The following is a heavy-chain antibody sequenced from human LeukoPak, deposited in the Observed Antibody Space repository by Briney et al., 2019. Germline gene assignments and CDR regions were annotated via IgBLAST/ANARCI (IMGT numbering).Heavy chain of an antibody. D-gene: IGHD3-16*01. Sequence: SETLSLTCAVSGGSFSSYYWSWIRQPAGKGLEWIGRIYTSGSTNYNPSLKSRVTMSVDTSKNQFSLKLSSVTAADTAVYYCARLGVMITPHFFYYMDVWGKGTTVTVSS. CDR2: IYTSGST. CDR1: GGSFSSYY. V-gene: IGHV4-4*07. CDR3: ARLGVMITPHFFYYMDV. J-gene: IGHJ6*03.